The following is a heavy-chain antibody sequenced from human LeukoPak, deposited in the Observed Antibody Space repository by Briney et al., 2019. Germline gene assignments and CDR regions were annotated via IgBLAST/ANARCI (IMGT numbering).Heavy chain of an antibody. CDR2: IYYSGST. CDR1: GGSISSYY. V-gene: IGHV4-59*01. D-gene: IGHD6-13*01. CDR3: ARGGNSWYADY. Sequence: SETLSLTCTVSGGSISSYYWSWIRQPPGKGLEWIGYIYYSGSTNYNPSLKSRVTMSIDTSKNQFSLKVGSVTAADTAVYYCARGGNSWYADYWGQGNLVTVSS. J-gene: IGHJ4*02.